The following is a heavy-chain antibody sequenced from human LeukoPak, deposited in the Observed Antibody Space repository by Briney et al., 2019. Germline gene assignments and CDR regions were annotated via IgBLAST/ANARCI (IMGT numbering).Heavy chain of an antibody. J-gene: IGHJ4*02. CDR1: GFTFSSYS. V-gene: IGHV3-21*06. D-gene: IGHD1-26*01. CDR2: ISSSSSYI. CDR3: AKDLSGRWESNYYDY. Sequence: GGSLRLSCAASGFTFSSYSMNWVRQAPGKGLEWVSFISSSSSYIYYADSVRGRFTISRDNSKNKLYLQMNSLRTEDTAMYYCAKDLSGRWESNYYDYWGQGTLVTVSS.